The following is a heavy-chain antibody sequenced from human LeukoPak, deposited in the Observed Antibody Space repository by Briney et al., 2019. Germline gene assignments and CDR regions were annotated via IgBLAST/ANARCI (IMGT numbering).Heavy chain of an antibody. CDR3: ARGRLRGYSYGPTY. V-gene: IGHV3-74*01. CDR2: INNDGSST. D-gene: IGHD5-18*01. J-gene: IGHJ4*02. CDR1: GFTFSRYW. Sequence: GGSLRLSCAGSGFTFSRYWMHWVRQAPGQGLVSVSHINNDGSSTNYADSVKGRFAISRDNANNILFLQMNSLRVEDTGLYFCARGRLRGYSYGPTYWGLGTLVTVSP.